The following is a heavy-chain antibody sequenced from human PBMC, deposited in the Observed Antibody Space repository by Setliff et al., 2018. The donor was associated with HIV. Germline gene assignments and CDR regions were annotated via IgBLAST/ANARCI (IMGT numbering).Heavy chain of an antibody. V-gene: IGHV4-61*02. D-gene: IGHD1-7*01. J-gene: IGHJ4*02. Sequence: SETLSLTCTVSGGSISSGNYYWSWIRQPAGKGLEWIGRIYTSGSTNYNPTLKSRVAISIDQSKNQFSLKLSSMSAADTAVYYCSRAGGTGDFDFWGQGSLVTVSS. CDR3: SRAGGTGDFDF. CDR2: IYTSGST. CDR1: GGSISSGNYY.